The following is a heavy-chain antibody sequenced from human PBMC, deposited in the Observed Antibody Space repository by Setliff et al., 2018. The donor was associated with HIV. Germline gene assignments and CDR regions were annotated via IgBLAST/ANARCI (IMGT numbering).Heavy chain of an antibody. J-gene: IGHJ4*02. V-gene: IGHV4-34*01. Sequence: SETLSLTCAVYGGSFSGYYWSWIRQPPGQGLEWIGEINHSGSTNYNPSLKRRVTISVDTSKNQFSLRLNSVTAADTAVYYCATYSAGEGGRGYWGQGTPVTVSS. CDR1: GGSFSGYY. CDR2: INHSGST. CDR3: ATYSAGEGGRGY. D-gene: IGHD1-26*01.